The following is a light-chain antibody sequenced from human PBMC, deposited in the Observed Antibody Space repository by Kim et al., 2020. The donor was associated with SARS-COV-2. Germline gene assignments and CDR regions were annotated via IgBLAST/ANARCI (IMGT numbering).Light chain of an antibody. V-gene: IGLV7-46*01. Sequence: TFPLTCASRPGPVTPTHYPYWFQKKPGEVPRTLIFDTGSRHSWTPARFSGSLSGDKAVLTLAGAQPEDEGDYYCLLSFSGIRVFGGGTQLTVL. CDR1: PGPVTPTHY. J-gene: IGLJ3*02. CDR2: DTG. CDR3: LLSFSGIRV.